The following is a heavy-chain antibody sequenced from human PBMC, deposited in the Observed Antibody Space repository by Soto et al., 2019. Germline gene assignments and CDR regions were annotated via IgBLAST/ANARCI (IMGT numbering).Heavy chain of an antibody. V-gene: IGHV4-4*07. J-gene: IGHJ5*02. Sequence: SETLSLTCTVSGASISGFYWSWIRKSAGKGLEWIGRIYATGTTDYNPSLKSRVMMSVDTSKKQFSLKLRSVTAADTAVYYCVRAATKTLREWFDPWGQGISVTVSS. D-gene: IGHD1-1*01. CDR1: GASISGFY. CDR3: VRAATKTLREWFDP. CDR2: IYATGTT.